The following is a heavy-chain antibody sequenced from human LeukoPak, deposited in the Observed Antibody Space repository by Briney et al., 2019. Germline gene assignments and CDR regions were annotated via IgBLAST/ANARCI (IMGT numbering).Heavy chain of an antibody. Sequence: ASVKVSCKVSGGSATYYVFSWVRQAPEQGLEWMGGIIPTFGSPNYAQTFQGRLTITADISTNTAYMALRNLRSEDTAVYYCAAGAVDNWNSGKLIDCWGQGTLVTVSS. V-gene: IGHV1-69*06. D-gene: IGHD1-7*01. CDR3: AAGAVDNWNSGKLIDC. CDR1: GGSATYYV. J-gene: IGHJ4*02. CDR2: IIPTFGSP.